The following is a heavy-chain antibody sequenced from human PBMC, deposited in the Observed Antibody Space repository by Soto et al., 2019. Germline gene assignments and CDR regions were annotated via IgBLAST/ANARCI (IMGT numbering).Heavy chain of an antibody. CDR2: IKQDGSEK. Sequence: EVQLVESGGGLVQPGGSLRLSCAASGFTFSSYCMSWVRQAPGKGLEWVANIKQDGSEKYYVDSVKGRFTISRDNAKNSLYLQMNSLRAEDTAVYYCARDWGASSGYCEDWGQGTLVTVSS. CDR1: GFTFSSYC. CDR3: ARDWGASSGYCED. J-gene: IGHJ4*02. D-gene: IGHD3-22*01. V-gene: IGHV3-7*01.